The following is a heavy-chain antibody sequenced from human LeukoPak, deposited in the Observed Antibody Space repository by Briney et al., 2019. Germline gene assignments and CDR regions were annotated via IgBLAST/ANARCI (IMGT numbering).Heavy chain of an antibody. CDR2: ISPSGTDI. D-gene: IGHD4-17*01. V-gene: IGHV3-11*04. J-gene: IGHJ4*02. CDR1: GFTFTDTY. Sequence: GGSLRLSCAVSGFTFTDTYMTWIRQAPGKGLESLSYISPSGTDIYYADSVKGRFTISRDNAQNSLYLQMNSLRAEDTAVYYCARDFRGATVTTVDYWGQGTLVTVSS. CDR3: ARDFRGATVTTVDY.